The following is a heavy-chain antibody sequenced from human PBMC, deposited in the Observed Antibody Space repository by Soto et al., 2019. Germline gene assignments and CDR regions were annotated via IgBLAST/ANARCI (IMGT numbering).Heavy chain of an antibody. CDR1: GFTFDDYT. CDR2: ISWDGGST. D-gene: IGHD2-15*01. CDR3: AGYCSGGSCPGGVGMDV. V-gene: IGHV3-43*01. Sequence: EVQLVESGGVVVQPGGSLRLSCAASGFTFDDYTMHWVRQAPGKGLEWVSLISWDGGSTYYADSVKGRFTISRDNSKNSLYLQMNSLRTEDTALYYGAGYCSGGSCPGGVGMDVWGQGTTVTVSS. J-gene: IGHJ6*02.